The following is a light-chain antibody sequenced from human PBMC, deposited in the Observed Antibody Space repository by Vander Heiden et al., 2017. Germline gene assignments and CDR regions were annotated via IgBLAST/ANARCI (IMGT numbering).Light chain of an antibody. J-gene: IGLJ2*01. V-gene: IGLV3-21*02. CDR2: DDS. CDR1: NMGSKS. CDR3: QVWDSSSDHRV. Sequence: SYVLPQPPSVSVAPGQTARITCGGNNMGSKSVHWYQQKPGQAPVLVVYDDSDRPSGIPERFSGSNSGNTATLTISRVEAGDEADYYCQVWDSSSDHRVFGGGTKLTVL.